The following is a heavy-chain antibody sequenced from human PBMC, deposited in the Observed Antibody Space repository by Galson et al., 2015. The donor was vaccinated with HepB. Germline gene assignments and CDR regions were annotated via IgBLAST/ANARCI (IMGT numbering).Heavy chain of an antibody. CDR1: GFTFSSYG. CDR2: IWYDGSNK. D-gene: IGHD3-22*01. Sequence: SLRLSCAASGFTFSSYGMHWVRQAPGKGLEWVAVIWYDGSNKYYADSVKGRFTISRDNSKNTLYLQMNSLRAEDTAVYYCAKVQPHYYDSSGYYGITPGRGVMDVWGQGTTVTVSS. CDR3: AKVQPHYYDSSGYYGITPGRGVMDV. V-gene: IGHV3-33*06. J-gene: IGHJ6*02.